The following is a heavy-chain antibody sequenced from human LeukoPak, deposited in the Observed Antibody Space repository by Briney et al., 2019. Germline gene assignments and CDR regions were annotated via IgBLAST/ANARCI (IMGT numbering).Heavy chain of an antibody. V-gene: IGHV1-2*02. Sequence: ASVKVSCKASGYTFTGYYMHWVRQAPGQGLEWMGWINPNSGGTNYAQKFQGRVTMTRDTSISTAYMELSRLRPDDTAVYYCARDQSPIAVAGTDYWGQGTLVTVSS. CDR1: GYTFTGYY. D-gene: IGHD6-19*01. CDR3: ARDQSPIAVAGTDY. CDR2: INPNSGGT. J-gene: IGHJ4*02.